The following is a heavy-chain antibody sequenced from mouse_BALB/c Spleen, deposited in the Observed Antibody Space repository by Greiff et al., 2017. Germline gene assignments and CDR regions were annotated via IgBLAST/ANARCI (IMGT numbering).Heavy chain of an antibody. CDR2: IDPSDSET. V-gene: IGHV1S126*01. D-gene: IGHD1-1*01. Sequence: QVQLKESGPQLVRPGASVKISCKASGYSFTSYWMHWVKQRPGQGLEWIGMIDPSDSETRLNQKFKDKATLTVDKSSSTAYMQRSSPTSEDSAVYYCARYYYGSSSSFDYWGQGTTLTVSS. CDR1: GYSFTSYW. CDR3: ARYYYGSSSSFDY. J-gene: IGHJ2*01.